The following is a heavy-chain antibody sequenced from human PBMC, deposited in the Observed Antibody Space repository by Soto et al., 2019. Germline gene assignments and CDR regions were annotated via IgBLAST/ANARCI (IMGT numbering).Heavy chain of an antibody. D-gene: IGHD2-15*01. Sequence: EVQLLESGGGLVQPGGSLRLSCAASGFTFSSYAMSWVRQAPGKGLEWVSAISGSGGSTYYADSVKGRFTISRDNSKNTLDLQMNSLGAEDTAGYYCAKADCSCGRCYSVPAVGGGPQIDYWGQGTLVTVSS. CDR3: AKADCSCGRCYSVPAVGGGPQIDY. CDR1: GFTFSSYA. J-gene: IGHJ4*02. CDR2: ISGSGGST. V-gene: IGHV3-23*01.